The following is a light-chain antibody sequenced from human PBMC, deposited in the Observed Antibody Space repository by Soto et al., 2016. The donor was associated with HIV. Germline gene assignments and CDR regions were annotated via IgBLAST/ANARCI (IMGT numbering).Light chain of an antibody. CDR2: RDS. V-gene: IGLV3-9*01. CDR3: QVWDSSTVV. J-gene: IGLJ2*01. Sequence: SYVLTQSPSVSVAPGKTARIACGGNNIGSKSVHWYQQKPGQAPVLVIYRDSNRPSGIPERFSGSNSGNTATLTISRAQAGDEADYYCQVWDSSTVVFGGGTKLTVL. CDR1: NIGSKS.